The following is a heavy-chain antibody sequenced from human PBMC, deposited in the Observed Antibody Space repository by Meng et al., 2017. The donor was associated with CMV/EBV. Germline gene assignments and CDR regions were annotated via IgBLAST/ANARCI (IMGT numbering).Heavy chain of an antibody. V-gene: IGHV4-39*07. J-gene: IGHJ4*02. CDR1: GGSISSSSYY. Sequence: QLKLQEPGPGLVTPSDTLSRTCTVSGGSISSSSYYWGWIRQPPGKGLEWIGSIYYSGSTYYNPSLKSRVTISVDTSKNQFSLKLSSVTAADTAVYYCARDYGDLRQDYWGQGTLVTVSS. CDR2: IYYSGST. CDR3: ARDYGDLRQDY. D-gene: IGHD4-17*01.